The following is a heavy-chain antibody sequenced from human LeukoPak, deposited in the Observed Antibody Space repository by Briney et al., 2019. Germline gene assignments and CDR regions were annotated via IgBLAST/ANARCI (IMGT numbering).Heavy chain of an antibody. V-gene: IGHV4-39*01. Sequence: PSETLSLTCTVSGGPISSSSYYWGWIRQPPGKGLEWIGNIYYSGITYYNPSLKSRVTVSVDTSKNQFSLKLSSVTAADTAVYFCARHPPYSCSWFPFDPWGQGTLVTVSS. D-gene: IGHD6-13*01. J-gene: IGHJ5*02. CDR2: IYYSGIT. CDR1: GGPISSSSYY. CDR3: ARHPPYSCSWFPFDP.